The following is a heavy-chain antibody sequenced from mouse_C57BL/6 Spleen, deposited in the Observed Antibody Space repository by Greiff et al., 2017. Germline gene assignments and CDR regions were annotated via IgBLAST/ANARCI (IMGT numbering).Heavy chain of an antibody. D-gene: IGHD2-4*01. CDR2: ISDGGSYT. V-gene: IGHV5-4*01. J-gene: IGHJ4*01. CDR1: GFTFSSYA. Sequence: EVQGVESGGGLVKPGGSLKLSCAASGFTFSSYAMSWVRQTPEKRLEWVATISDGGSYTYYPDNVKGRFTISRDNAKNNLYLQMSHLKSEDTAMYYGARDDYDPLDAMDYWGQGTSVTVSS. CDR3: ARDDYDPLDAMDY.